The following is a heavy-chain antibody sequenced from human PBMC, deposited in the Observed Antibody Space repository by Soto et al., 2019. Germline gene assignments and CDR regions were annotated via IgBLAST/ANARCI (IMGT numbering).Heavy chain of an antibody. J-gene: IGHJ4*02. CDR1: GYSFTSYW. CDR2: IYPGDSDT. Sequence: PGESLKISFKGSGYSFTSYWIGWVRQMPGKGLEWMGIIYPGDSDTRYSPSFRGQVTISADKSISTAYLQWSSLKASDTAMYYCARLLTGTMDEYYFDYWGQGTLVTVSS. V-gene: IGHV5-51*01. CDR3: ARLLTGTMDEYYFDY. D-gene: IGHD1-7*01.